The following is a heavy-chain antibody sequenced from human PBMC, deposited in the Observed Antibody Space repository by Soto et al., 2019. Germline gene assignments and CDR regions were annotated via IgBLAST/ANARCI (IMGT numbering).Heavy chain of an antibody. CDR2: ISAYNGNT. CDR3: ARYSAMAHLDRDS. D-gene: IGHD5-18*01. V-gene: IGHV1-18*01. CDR1: GYTFTSYG. Sequence: SSVKVSCKASGYTFTSYGISWVRQAPGQGLEWMGWISAYNGNTNYAQKLQGRVTMTTDTSTSTAYMELRSLRSDDTAGYYCARYSAMAHLDRDSSSQGTRVTVSS. J-gene: IGHJ4*02.